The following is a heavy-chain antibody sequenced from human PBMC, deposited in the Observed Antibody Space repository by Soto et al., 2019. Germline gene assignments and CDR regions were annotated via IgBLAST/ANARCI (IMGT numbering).Heavy chain of an antibody. V-gene: IGHV1-58*01. Sequence: GASVKVSCKASGFTFTSSAVQWVRQARGQRLEWIGWIVVGSGNTNYAQKFQERVTITRDMSTSTAYMELSSLRSEDTAVYYCAADWGSGWPTNYYYFYGMDVWGQGTTVTVSS. CDR2: IVVGSGNT. J-gene: IGHJ6*02. CDR3: AADWGSGWPTNYYYFYGMDV. CDR1: GFTFTSSA. D-gene: IGHD3-16*01.